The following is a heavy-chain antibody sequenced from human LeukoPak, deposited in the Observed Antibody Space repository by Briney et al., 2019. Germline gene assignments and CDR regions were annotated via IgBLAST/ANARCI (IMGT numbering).Heavy chain of an antibody. CDR3: ARAPTVTDRGYFDY. Sequence: GGSLRPSCTASGFTFSSYWMSWVRQAPGKGLEWVANIKQDGSEKYYVDSVKGRFTISRDNAKNSLYLQMNSLRAEDTAVYYCARAPTVTDRGYFDYWGQGTLVTVSS. D-gene: IGHD4-17*01. J-gene: IGHJ4*02. V-gene: IGHV3-7*01. CDR1: GFTFSSYW. CDR2: IKQDGSEK.